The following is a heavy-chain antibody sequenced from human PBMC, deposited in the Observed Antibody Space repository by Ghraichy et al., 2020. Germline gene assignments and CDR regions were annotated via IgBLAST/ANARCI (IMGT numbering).Heavy chain of an antibody. J-gene: IGHJ4*02. Sequence: GGSLRLSCAASGFSFNTFAMSWVRQPPGKGLEWVSSISATGGGTYYAQSVKGRFTISRDNSKNTLYLQMHSLRAEDTAFYYCAKDGGIAVVPFDSWGQGTLVTVSS. D-gene: IGHD6-19*01. V-gene: IGHV3-23*01. CDR1: GFSFNTFA. CDR3: AKDGGIAVVPFDS. CDR2: ISATGGGT.